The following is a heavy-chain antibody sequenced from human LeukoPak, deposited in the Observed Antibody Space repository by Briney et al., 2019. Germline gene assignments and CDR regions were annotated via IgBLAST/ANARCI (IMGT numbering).Heavy chain of an antibody. CDR3: TREGGIVGATETYNWFDP. V-gene: IGHV1-69*13. D-gene: IGHD1-26*01. CDR1: GGTFSSYA. Sequence: ASVKVSCKASGGTFSSYAFSWVRQATGQGLEWIAGIIPIFGTTNYAQKFQGRVTITADESTSTAYMELSSLRSEDTAVYYCTREGGIVGATETYNWFDPWGQGTLVTVSS. J-gene: IGHJ5*02. CDR2: IIPIFGTT.